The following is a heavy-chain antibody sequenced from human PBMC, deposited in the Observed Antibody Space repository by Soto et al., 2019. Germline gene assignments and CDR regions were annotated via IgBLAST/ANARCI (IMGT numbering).Heavy chain of an antibody. Sequence: GGSLRLSCAASGFTFSSYAMSWVRQAQGKGLEWVSAISGSGGSTYYADSVKGRSTISRDNSKNTLYLQMNSLRAEDTAVYYCAKDINNGNWMNRNVMDVWGKGTSVTVSS. CDR2: ISGSGGST. D-gene: IGHD1-1*01. V-gene: IGHV3-23*01. CDR3: AKDINNGNWMNRNVMDV. J-gene: IGHJ6*03. CDR1: GFTFSSYA.